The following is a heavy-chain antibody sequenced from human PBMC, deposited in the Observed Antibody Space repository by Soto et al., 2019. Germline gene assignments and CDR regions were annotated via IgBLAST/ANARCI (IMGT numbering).Heavy chain of an antibody. CDR3: AQCLLGVNYYYGMDV. J-gene: IGHJ6*02. V-gene: IGHV1-69*05. D-gene: IGHD3-16*01. Sequence: QVQLVQSGAEVKKPGSSVKVSCKASGGTFSSYATNWVRQAPGQGLEWMGGIIPIFATADYAQKFQGRVTXTXDXSSXTAYMELSSLRSEDTAVYYCAQCLLGVNYYYGMDVWGQGTTVTVSS. CDR2: IIPIFATA. CDR1: GGTFSSYA.